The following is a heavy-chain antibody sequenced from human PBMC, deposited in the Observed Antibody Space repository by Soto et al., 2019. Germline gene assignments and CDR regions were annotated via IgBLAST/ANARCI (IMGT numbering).Heavy chain of an antibody. Sequence: QITLRESGPTLVTPTQTLTLTCTFSGFSFTTSGVGVGWIRQPPGKALEWLALIYWDDDKRYSPSLKSRVTITKFSANNQVALSMTNMAAVHTATYYCVEGQPDSISGHWAEGTLDAVSS. CDR2: IYWDDDK. CDR3: VEGQPDSISGH. CDR1: GFSFTTSGVG. J-gene: IGHJ1*01. D-gene: IGHD2-2*01. V-gene: IGHV2-5*02.